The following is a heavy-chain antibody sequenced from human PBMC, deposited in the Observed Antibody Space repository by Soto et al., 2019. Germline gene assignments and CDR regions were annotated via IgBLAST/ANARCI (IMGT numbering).Heavy chain of an antibody. CDR2: IYHSGST. CDR3: ARAPYNWNSRDAFDI. CDR1: GGSISSSNW. J-gene: IGHJ3*02. D-gene: IGHD1-7*01. Sequence: KTSETLSLTCAVSGGSISSSNWWSWVRQPPGKGLEWIGEIYHSGSTNYNPSLKSRVTISVDKSKNQFSLKLSSVTAADTAVYYCARAPYNWNSRDAFDIWGQGTMVTVSS. V-gene: IGHV4-4*02.